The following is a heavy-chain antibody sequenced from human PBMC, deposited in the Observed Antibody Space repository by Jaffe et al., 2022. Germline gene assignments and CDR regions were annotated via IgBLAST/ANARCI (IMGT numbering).Heavy chain of an antibody. V-gene: IGHV4-38-2*01. Sequence: QVQLQESGPGLVKPSETLSLTCAVSGYSISSGYYWGWIRQPPGKGLEWIGSIYHSGSTYYNPSLKSRVTISVDTSKNQFSLKLSSVTAADTAVYYCAFTMVRGVIIEHFDYWGQGTLVTVSS. CDR1: GYSISSGYY. CDR2: IYHSGST. CDR3: AFTMVRGVIIEHFDY. J-gene: IGHJ4*02. D-gene: IGHD3-10*01.